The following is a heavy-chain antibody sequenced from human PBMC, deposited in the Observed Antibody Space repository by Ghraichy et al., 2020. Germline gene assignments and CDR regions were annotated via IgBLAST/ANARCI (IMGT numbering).Heavy chain of an antibody. V-gene: IGHV3-7*01. D-gene: IGHD3-22*01. Sequence: RGSLRLSCAASGLTFSSDWMTWVRQAPGKGLEWVANINQDGSEKYYVDSVKGRFTISRDNTKNSLHLQMNSLRAEDTAVYYCARYYDGSGHFDAFDIWGQWSMVTVSS. CDR1: GLTFSSDW. CDR2: INQDGSEK. CDR3: ARYYDGSGHFDAFDI. J-gene: IGHJ3*02.